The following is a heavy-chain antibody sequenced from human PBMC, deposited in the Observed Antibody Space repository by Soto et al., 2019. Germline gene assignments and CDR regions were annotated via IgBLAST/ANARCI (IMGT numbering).Heavy chain of an antibody. CDR1: GSIFSGYG. V-gene: IGHV3-33*01. Sequence: QEQLVESGGGVVQPGRSLRLSCAASGSIFSGYGMHWIRQAPGKGLEWVAVIWYDGSNKYYADSVKGRFTISRDNSKNMLYLQMDSLRADDTAVHYHARDGIGGTAFRGVCDYWGQGTLVTIYS. CDR2: IWYDGSNK. CDR3: ARDGIGGTAFRGVCDY. D-gene: IGHD1-7*01. J-gene: IGHJ4*02.